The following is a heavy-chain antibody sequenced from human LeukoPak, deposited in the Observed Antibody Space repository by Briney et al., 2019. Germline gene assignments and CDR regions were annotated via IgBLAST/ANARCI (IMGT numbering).Heavy chain of an antibody. V-gene: IGHV3-30-3*01. CDR3: ARPQWFGERDGMDV. CDR2: ISYDGSNK. Sequence: GRSLRLSCAASGFTFSSYAMHWVRQAPGKGLEWVAVISYDGSNKYYADSVKGRFTISRDNSKNTLYLQMNSLRAEDTAVYYCARPQWFGERDGMDVWGQGTTVTVSS. J-gene: IGHJ6*02. D-gene: IGHD3-10*01. CDR1: GFTFSSYA.